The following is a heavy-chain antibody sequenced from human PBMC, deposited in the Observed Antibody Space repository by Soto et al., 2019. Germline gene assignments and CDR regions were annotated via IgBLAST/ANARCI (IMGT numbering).Heavy chain of an antibody. CDR1: GYTFTSYD. Sequence: QVQLVQSGAEVKKPGASVKVSCKASGYTFTSYDINWVRQATGQGLEWMGWMNPNSGNTGYAQKFQGRVTMTRNTAISTAYMELSSQRSAATAVYYRARETGAGSYLDYRGQGSLVTVSS. V-gene: IGHV1-8*01. J-gene: IGHJ4*02. D-gene: IGHD7-27*01. CDR3: ARETGAGSYLDY. CDR2: MNPNSGNT.